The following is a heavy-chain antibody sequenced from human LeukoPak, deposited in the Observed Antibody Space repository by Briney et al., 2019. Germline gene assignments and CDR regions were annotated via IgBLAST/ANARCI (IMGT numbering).Heavy chain of an antibody. CDR2: IIPIFGTA. V-gene: IGHV1-69*01. J-gene: IGHJ4*02. CDR3: ARDLGSRDGYNPPNLFDN. Sequence: ASLKVSCKASVGTFSSYAISWVRQAPGQGLEWMGGIIPIFGTANYAQKFQGRVTITADESTSTAYMELSSLRSEDTAVYYCARDLGSRDGYNPPNLFDNWGQGTLVTVSS. CDR1: VGTFSSYA. D-gene: IGHD5-24*01.